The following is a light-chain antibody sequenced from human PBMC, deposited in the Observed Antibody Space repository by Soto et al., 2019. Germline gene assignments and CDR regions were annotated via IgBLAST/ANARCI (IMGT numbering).Light chain of an antibody. J-gene: IGKJ2*01. V-gene: IGKV1-33*01. Sequence: DIQMTQSPSSLSASVGDRVTITCQASQDISNYLNWYQQKPGKAPKLLIYDASNWETGVPSRFSGSGSGTDFTFTISSLQHEDIATYYCQQYDNLPPYTFGQGTKLEIK. CDR3: QQYDNLPPYT. CDR1: QDISNY. CDR2: DAS.